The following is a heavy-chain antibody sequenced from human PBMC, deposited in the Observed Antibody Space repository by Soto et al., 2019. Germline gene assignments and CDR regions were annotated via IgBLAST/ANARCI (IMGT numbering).Heavy chain of an antibody. Sequence: GASVKVSCKASGGTFSSYAISWVRQAPGQGLEWMGGIIPIFGTANYAQKFQGRVTITADKSTSTAYMERSSLRSEDTAVYYCARDPPMYSSSAGKEALDYWGQGTLVTVSS. V-gene: IGHV1-69*06. CDR1: GGTFSSYA. CDR2: IIPIFGTA. J-gene: IGHJ4*02. CDR3: ARDPPMYSSSAGKEALDY. D-gene: IGHD6-6*01.